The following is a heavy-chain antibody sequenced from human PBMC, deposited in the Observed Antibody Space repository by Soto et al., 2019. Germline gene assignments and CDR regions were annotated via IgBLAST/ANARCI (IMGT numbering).Heavy chain of an antibody. V-gene: IGHV3-23*01. D-gene: IGHD5-18*01. Sequence: GGSLRLTCAASEFAFSSYAMSWVRQAPGKGLEWVSAISGSGGSTYYADSVKGRFTISRDNSKNTLYLQMNSLRAEDTAVYYCAKIPTLGYSYGLDAFDIWGQGTMVTVSS. CDR2: ISGSGGST. CDR3: AKIPTLGYSYGLDAFDI. J-gene: IGHJ3*02. CDR1: EFAFSSYA.